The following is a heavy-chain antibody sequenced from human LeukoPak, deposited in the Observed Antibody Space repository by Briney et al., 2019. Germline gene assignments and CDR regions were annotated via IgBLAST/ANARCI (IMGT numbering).Heavy chain of an antibody. J-gene: IGHJ3*02. CDR1: GYTFTGFY. CDR2: PSAYNGNT. V-gene: IGHV1-18*04. D-gene: IGHD3-10*01. CDR3: ARGSGFYYADDAFDI. Sequence: ASVKVSCKASGYTFTGFYIHWVRQAPGQGLEWMGWPSAYNGNTNYAQKLQGRVTMTTDTSTSTAYMELRSLRSDDTAVYYCARGSGFYYADDAFDIWGQGTMVTVSS.